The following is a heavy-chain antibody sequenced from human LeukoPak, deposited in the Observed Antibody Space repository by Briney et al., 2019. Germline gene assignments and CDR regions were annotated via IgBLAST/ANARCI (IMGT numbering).Heavy chain of an antibody. J-gene: IGHJ4*02. Sequence: SETLSFTCAVYGGSFSGYYWSWIRQPPGKGLGWIGEINHSGSTNYNPSLKSRVTISVDTSKNQFSLKLSSVTAADTAVYYCARGRVGGWYFLWGQGTLVTVSS. CDR3: ARGRVGGWYFL. D-gene: IGHD6-19*01. V-gene: IGHV4-34*01. CDR1: GGSFSGYY. CDR2: INHSGST.